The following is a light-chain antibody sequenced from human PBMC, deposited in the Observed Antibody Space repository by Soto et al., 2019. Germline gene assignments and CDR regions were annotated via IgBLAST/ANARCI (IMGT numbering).Light chain of an antibody. CDR3: QQYHSLPRT. Sequence: EIVLTQSPATLSLSPGDGATLSCRASQSVSTNYLAWFQQKPGQAPRLLIYGAHIRAIGIADRFRGSGSGTDFTLTISRLEPEDFAVYYCQQYHSLPRTFGQGTQ. J-gene: IGKJ1*01. CDR2: GAH. CDR1: QSVSTNY. V-gene: IGKV3-20*01.